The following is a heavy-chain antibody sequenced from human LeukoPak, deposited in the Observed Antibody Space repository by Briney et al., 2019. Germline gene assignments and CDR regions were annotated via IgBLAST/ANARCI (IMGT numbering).Heavy chain of an antibody. CDR2: ISTSSSYI. J-gene: IGHJ4*02. CDR3: ARDYGGSSPFDY. CDR1: GFTFSSYS. V-gene: IGHV3-21*01. Sequence: PGGSLRLSCAASGFTFSSYSMNWVRQAPGKGLEWVSSISTSSSYINYADSVKGRFTISRDNAKNSLYLQMNSLRAEDTAVYYCARDYGGSSPFDYWGQGTLVTVSS. D-gene: IGHD4-23*01.